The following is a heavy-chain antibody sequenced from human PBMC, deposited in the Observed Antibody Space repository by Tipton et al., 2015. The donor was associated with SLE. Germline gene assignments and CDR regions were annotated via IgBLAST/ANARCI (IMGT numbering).Heavy chain of an antibody. J-gene: IGHJ5*02. CDR1: GFTFSSYG. Sequence: SLRLSCAASGFTFSSYGMHWVRQAPGKGLEWVAVISYDGSNKYYADSVKGRFTISRDNSKNTLYLQMNSLRAEDTAVYYCAKEWDIVVVTALGNWFDPWGQGTLVTVPS. CDR3: AKEWDIVVVTALGNWFDP. D-gene: IGHD2-21*02. V-gene: IGHV3-30*18. CDR2: ISYDGSNK.